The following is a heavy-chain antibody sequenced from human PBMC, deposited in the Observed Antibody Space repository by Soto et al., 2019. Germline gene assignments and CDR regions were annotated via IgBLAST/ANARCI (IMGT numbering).Heavy chain of an antibody. V-gene: IGHV4-31*03. Sequence: SETLSLTCTVSGGSISSGGYYWSWIRQHPGKGLEWIGYIYYSGSTYYNPSLKSRVTISVDTSKNQFSLKLSYVTAADTAVYYCARGESDTMFGVVITSTGWFDPWGQGTLVTVSS. CDR2: IYYSGST. CDR3: ARGESDTMFGVVITSTGWFDP. J-gene: IGHJ5*02. D-gene: IGHD3-3*01. CDR1: GGSISSGGYY.